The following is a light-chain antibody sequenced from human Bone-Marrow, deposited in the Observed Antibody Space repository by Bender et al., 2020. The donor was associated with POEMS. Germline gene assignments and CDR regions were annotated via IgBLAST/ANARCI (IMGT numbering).Light chain of an antibody. CDR3: CSYAGSSTSVV. J-gene: IGLJ2*01. CDR1: SSNIGTNP. CDR2: INN. V-gene: IGLV1-44*01. Sequence: QSVLTQPPSASGTPGQRVTISCSGSSSNIGTNPVNWYQQLPGTAPKLLIYINNQRPSGVPDRFSGSKSGTSASLAISGLQSEDEADYHCCSYAGSSTSVVFGGGTKLTVL.